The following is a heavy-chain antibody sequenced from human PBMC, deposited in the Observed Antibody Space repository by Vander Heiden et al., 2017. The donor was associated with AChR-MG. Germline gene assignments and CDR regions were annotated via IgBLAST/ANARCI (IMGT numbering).Heavy chain of an antibody. Sequence: EVQLVQSGGEVKKPGESLKISCKSSGYIFANFWIGWVRQMPEKGLEWMGIIHPGDSDTRYSPSFQGQVTISADKSISTAYLEWKSLKASDTAMYYCVRHPGIQEYYYMDVWGKGTTVIVSS. CDR2: IHPGDSDT. V-gene: IGHV5-51*01. CDR3: VRHPGIQEYYYMDV. CDR1: GYIFANFW. D-gene: IGHD5-18*01. J-gene: IGHJ6*03.